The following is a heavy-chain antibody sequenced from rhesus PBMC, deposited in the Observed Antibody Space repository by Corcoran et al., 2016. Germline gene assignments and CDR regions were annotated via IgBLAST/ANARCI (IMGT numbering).Heavy chain of an antibody. CDR3: ARDHGSSYGY. CDR1: GGSISSNW. D-gene: IGHD4-29*01. Sequence: QLQLQESGPGLVKPSETLSLTCAVSGGSISSNWWSWIRKHPGKGREWIGRNSGSSGPTSYPPSLKSRVTISPDTSKNQFSLKLSAVTAADPAVYYCARDHGSSYGYWGQGVLVTVSS. CDR2: NSGSSGPT. J-gene: IGHJ4*01. V-gene: IGHV4-147*01.